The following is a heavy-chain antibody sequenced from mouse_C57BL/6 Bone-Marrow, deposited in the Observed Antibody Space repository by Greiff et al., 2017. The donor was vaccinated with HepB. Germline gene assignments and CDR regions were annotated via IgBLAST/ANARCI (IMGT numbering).Heavy chain of an antibody. CDR3: AKRTYYSNTGYAMDY. CDR1: GFSLTSYG. V-gene: IGHV2-5*01. J-gene: IGHJ4*01. D-gene: IGHD2-5*01. Sequence: QVQLQQSGPGLVQPSQSLSITCTVSGFSLTSYGVHWVRQSPGKGLEWLGVIWRGGSTDYNAAFMSRLSITKDNSKSQVFFKMNSLQADDTAIYYCAKRTYYSNTGYAMDYWGQGTSVTVSS. CDR2: IWRGGST.